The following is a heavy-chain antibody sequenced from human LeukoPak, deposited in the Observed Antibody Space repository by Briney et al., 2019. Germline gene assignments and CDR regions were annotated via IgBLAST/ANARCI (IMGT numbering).Heavy chain of an antibody. CDR1: GGTFSSYT. V-gene: IGHV1-69*02. CDR3: ASRYCSGGSCYPTGADY. Sequence: ASVKVSCKASGGTFSSYTISWVRQAPGQGLEWMGRIIPILGIANYAQKFQGRVTITADKSTSTAYMELSSLRSEDVAVYYCASRYCSGGSCYPTGADYWGQGTLVTVSS. D-gene: IGHD2-15*01. CDR2: IIPILGIA. J-gene: IGHJ4*02.